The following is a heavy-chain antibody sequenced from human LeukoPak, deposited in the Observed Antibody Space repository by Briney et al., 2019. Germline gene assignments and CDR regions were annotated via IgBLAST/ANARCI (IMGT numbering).Heavy chain of an antibody. CDR1: GGSFSGYY. D-gene: IGHD3-16*02. V-gene: IGHV4-34*01. Sequence: PSETLSLTCAVYGGSFSGYYWSWIRQPPGKGLEWIGEINHSGSTNYNPSLKSRVTISVDTSKNQFSLKLSSVTAADTAVYYCARAPHDYVWGSYRPTSFGYWGQGTLVTVSS. CDR3: ARAPHDYVWGSYRPTSFGY. CDR2: INHSGST. J-gene: IGHJ4*02.